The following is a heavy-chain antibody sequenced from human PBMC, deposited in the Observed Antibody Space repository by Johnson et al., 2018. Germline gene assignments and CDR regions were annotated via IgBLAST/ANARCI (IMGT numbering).Heavy chain of an antibody. CDR1: GGTFSHFA. D-gene: IGHD4-17*01. CDR3: ARDYGDYVFAFDI. J-gene: IGHJ3*02. CDR2: IIPVLGTP. V-gene: IGHV1-69*01. Sequence: QVQLVQSGADVKKPGSSVKISCKASGGTFSHFAFTWVRRAPGQGLEWMGVIIPVLGTPNYAQTFEDRVTITADESSSTVYMELNSLRFEDTAVYYCARDYGDYVFAFDIWGQGTVVTVSS.